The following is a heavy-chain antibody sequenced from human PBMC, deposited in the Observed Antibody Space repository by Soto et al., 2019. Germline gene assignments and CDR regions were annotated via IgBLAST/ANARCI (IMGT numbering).Heavy chain of an antibody. Sequence: ASVKVSCKASGYTFTNYAMHWVRQAPGQRLEWMGWINAGNGNTKYSEKLQGRVTIARDTSASTAYMELSSLRSEDTAVYYCAREFPSLSSSWREYFDLWGRGTLVTVSS. CDR1: GYTFTNYA. V-gene: IGHV1-3*01. J-gene: IGHJ2*01. CDR3: AREFPSLSSSWREYFDL. D-gene: IGHD6-13*01. CDR2: INAGNGNT.